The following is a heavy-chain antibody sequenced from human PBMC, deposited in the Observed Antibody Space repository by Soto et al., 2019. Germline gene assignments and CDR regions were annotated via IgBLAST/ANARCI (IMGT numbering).Heavy chain of an antibody. D-gene: IGHD2-15*01. CDR1: GFTFSSYG. V-gene: IGHV3-33*01. J-gene: IGHJ3*02. Sequence: QVQLVESGGGVVQPGRSLRLSCAASGFTFSSYGMHWVRQAPGKGLEWVAVIWYDGSNKYYADSVKGRFTISRDNSKNTXXLQMKSLRAEDTAVYYCAREYCSGGSCAPQDAFDIWGQGTMVTVSS. CDR2: IWYDGSNK. CDR3: AREYCSGGSCAPQDAFDI.